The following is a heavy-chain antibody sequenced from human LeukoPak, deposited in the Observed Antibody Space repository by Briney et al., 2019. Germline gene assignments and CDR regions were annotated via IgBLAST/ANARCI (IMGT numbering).Heavy chain of an antibody. CDR3: AKDKGGYSYGPDYFDY. D-gene: IGHD5-18*01. Sequence: PGGSLRLSCAASGFSFSIYAMHWVRQAPGKGLEWVSLISGDGGSTYYADSVEGRFTISRDNSKNSLYLQMNSLRTEDTALYYCAKDKGGYSYGPDYFDYWGQGTLVTVSS. V-gene: IGHV3-43*02. CDR2: ISGDGGST. CDR1: GFSFSIYA. J-gene: IGHJ4*02.